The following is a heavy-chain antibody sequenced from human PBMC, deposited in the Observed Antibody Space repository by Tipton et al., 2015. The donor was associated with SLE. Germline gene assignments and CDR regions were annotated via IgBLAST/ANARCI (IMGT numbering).Heavy chain of an antibody. CDR1: SGSISSGDYY. CDR3: ARGPSDVGY. CDR2: INHSGST. D-gene: IGHD1-26*01. V-gene: IGHV4-30-4*01. Sequence: TLSLTCTVSSGSISSGDYYWSWIRQPPGKGLEWIGEINHSGSTNYNPSLKSRVTISIDTSKNQFSLKLSSVTAADTAVYYCARGPSDVGYWGQGTLVTVSS. J-gene: IGHJ4*02.